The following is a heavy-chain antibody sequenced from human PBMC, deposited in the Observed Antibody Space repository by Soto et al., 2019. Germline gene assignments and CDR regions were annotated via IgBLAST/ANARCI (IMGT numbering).Heavy chain of an antibody. D-gene: IGHD2-2*02. Sequence: PSETLSLTCTVSDDSFRVAEYYLSWSRQPLGKGPEWIGYTYYNGDTKYNPALRSRVTMSEDTSKNQFSLRLSSVTAADTDVYFCARGPAYIDGRRTYDRWGRGTXVTVYS. J-gene: IGHJ5*02. V-gene: IGHV4-61*08. CDR1: DDSFRVAEYY. CDR3: ARGPAYIDGRRTYDR. CDR2: TYYNGDT.